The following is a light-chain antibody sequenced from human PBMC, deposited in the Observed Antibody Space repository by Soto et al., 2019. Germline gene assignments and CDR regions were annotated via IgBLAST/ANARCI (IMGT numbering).Light chain of an antibody. V-gene: IGKV3-15*01. J-gene: IGKJ1*01. CDR3: HQYNNWPPWT. Sequence: EIVMTQSPATLSVSPGERVILSCRASQSISTNLAWYQYIPGQAPRLLIYAASTRATGIPARFSGSGSGTDFTLSITSLQSEDYAVYYCHQYNNWPPWTFCQGTKVEIK. CDR2: AAS. CDR1: QSISTN.